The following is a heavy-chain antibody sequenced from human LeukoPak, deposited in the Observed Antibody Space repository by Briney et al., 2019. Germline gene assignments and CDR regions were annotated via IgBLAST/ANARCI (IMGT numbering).Heavy chain of an antibody. J-gene: IGHJ4*02. D-gene: IGHD4-17*01. V-gene: IGHV3-64D*09. Sequence: AGSLRLSCSVSGFTFSSYAMYWVRQPPGKGLEYVSAIYSNGDRIYYADSVKGRFTISRDNSKNTVYLQMSSLGAGDTAVYYCVKVRIPGTTVTGFDYWGQGTLVTVSS. CDR1: GFTFSSYA. CDR2: IYSNGDRI. CDR3: VKVRIPGTTVTGFDY.